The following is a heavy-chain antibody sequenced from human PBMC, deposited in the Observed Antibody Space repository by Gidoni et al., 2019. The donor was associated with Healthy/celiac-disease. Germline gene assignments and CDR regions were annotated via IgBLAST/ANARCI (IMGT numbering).Heavy chain of an antibody. Sequence: EVQLLESGGGLVQPGGSLRLSCAASGFTFSSYAMSWFRQAPGKGLGCVAVISGSVGSTYYADSVNGRFTISRDNSKNTLYLQMNSLRSEDTAVYYCAKDPGLIAVAVSYLGQGTLVTVSS. V-gene: IGHV3-23*01. CDR1: GFTFSSYA. CDR2: ISGSVGST. J-gene: IGHJ4*02. CDR3: AKDPGLIAVAVSY. D-gene: IGHD6-13*01.